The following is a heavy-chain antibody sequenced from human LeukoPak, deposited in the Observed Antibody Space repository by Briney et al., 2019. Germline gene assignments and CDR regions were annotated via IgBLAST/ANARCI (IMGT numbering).Heavy chain of an antibody. CDR2: INHSGST. D-gene: IGHD4-23*01. CDR1: GGSFSGYY. Sequence: PSETLSLTCAVYGGSFSGYYWSWIRQPPGKGLEWIGEINHSGSTNYNPSLKSRVTMSVDTSKKHFSLRLSSVAAADTAVYYCARGDYGSKSADGDYWAQGTLVTVSS. CDR3: ARGDYGSKSADGDY. V-gene: IGHV4-34*01. J-gene: IGHJ4*02.